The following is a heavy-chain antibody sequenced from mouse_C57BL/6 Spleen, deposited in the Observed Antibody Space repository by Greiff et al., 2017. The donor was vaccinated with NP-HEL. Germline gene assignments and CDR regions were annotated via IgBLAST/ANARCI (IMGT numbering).Heavy chain of an antibody. V-gene: IGHV1-50*01. D-gene: IGHD1-1*01. Sequence: VQLQQPGAELVKPGASVKLSCKASGYTFTSYWMQWVKQRPGQGLEWIGEIDPSDSYTNYNQKFKGKATLTVDTSSSTAYMQLSSLTSEDSAVYYCARRTTVVCDYWGQGTTLTVSS. J-gene: IGHJ2*01. CDR3: ARRTTVVCDY. CDR1: GYTFTSYW. CDR2: IDPSDSYT.